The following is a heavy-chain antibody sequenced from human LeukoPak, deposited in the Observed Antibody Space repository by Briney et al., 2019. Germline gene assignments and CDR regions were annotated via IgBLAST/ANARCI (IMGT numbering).Heavy chain of an antibody. CDR1: RYTFTSYG. D-gene: IGHD2-2*02. CDR3: ARVVGYCSSTSCYIPRPPDP. V-gene: IGHV1-18*01. Sequence: ASVKVSCKASRYTFTSYGISWVRQAPGQGLEWMGWISAYNGNTNYAQKLQGRVTMTTDTSTSTAYMELRSLRSDDTAVYYCARVVGYCSSTSCYIPRPPDPWGQGTLVTVSS. J-gene: IGHJ5*02. CDR2: ISAYNGNT.